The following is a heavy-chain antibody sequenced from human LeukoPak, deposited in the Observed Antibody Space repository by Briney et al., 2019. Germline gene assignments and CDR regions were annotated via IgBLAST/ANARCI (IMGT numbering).Heavy chain of an antibody. Sequence: PSETLSLTCTVSGDSINNYWSWIRQPPGKGLEWIGYIYYTGSANYNPSLKSRVTISIDTSKNRFSLKLNSVTTTDTAVYYCARHRDFYGSGTYSKMGWFDPWSQGTLVTVSS. CDR2: IYYTGSA. CDR1: GDSINNY. D-gene: IGHD3-10*01. CDR3: ARHRDFYGSGTYSKMGWFDP. J-gene: IGHJ5*02. V-gene: IGHV4-59*08.